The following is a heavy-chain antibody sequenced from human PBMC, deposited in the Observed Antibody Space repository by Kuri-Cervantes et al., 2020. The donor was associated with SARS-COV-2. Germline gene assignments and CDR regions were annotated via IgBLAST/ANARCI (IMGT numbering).Heavy chain of an antibody. V-gene: IGHV4-39*01. CDR1: GGSISSSSYY. CDR2: IYYSGST. J-gene: IGHJ4*02. CDR3: ASAQGPYYYDSSGYYRFDY. Sequence: GSLRLSCTVSGGSISSSSYYWGWIRQPPGKGLEWIGSIYYSGSTYYNPSLKSRVTISVDTSKSQFSLKLSSVTAADTAVYYCASAQGPYYYDSSGYYRFDYWGQGTLVTVSS. D-gene: IGHD3-22*01.